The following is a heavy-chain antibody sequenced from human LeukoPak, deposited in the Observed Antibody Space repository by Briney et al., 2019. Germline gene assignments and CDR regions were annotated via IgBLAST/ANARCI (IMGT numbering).Heavy chain of an antibody. Sequence: GGSLRLSCAASGFTFSSYAMSWVRQAPGKGLEWVSAISGSGGSTYYADSVKGRFTISRDNSKNSVYLQMNSLRAEDTAVYYCARAVGATMYFDYWGQGTLVTVSS. CDR1: GFTFSSYA. V-gene: IGHV3-23*01. D-gene: IGHD1-26*01. J-gene: IGHJ4*02. CDR2: ISGSGGST. CDR3: ARAVGATMYFDY.